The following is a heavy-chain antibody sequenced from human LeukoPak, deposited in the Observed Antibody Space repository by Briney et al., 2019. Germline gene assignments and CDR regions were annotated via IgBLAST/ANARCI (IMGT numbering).Heavy chain of an antibody. D-gene: IGHD1-26*01. Sequence: GGSLRLSCAASGFTFSTYTMNWVRQAPGKGLEWVSSISSIGSTIYYADSVKGRFTISRDNAKNSLCLQMNSLRVEDTAVYYCARDLGATIFDFGYWGQGTLVTVSS. CDR3: ARDLGATIFDFGY. J-gene: IGHJ4*02. CDR2: ISSIGSTI. V-gene: IGHV3-48*01. CDR1: GFTFSTYT.